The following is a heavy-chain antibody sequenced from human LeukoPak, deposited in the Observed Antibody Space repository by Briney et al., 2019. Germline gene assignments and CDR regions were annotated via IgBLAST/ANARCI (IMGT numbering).Heavy chain of an antibody. CDR3: ARDGIVVVPATAIGAPQAYYYYGMDV. CDR2: IYTSGST. D-gene: IGHD2-2*01. CDR1: GGSISSGGYY. Sequence: PSETLSLTCTVSGGSISSGGYYWSWIRQHPGKGLEWIGRIYTSGSTNYNPSLKSRVTMAVDTSKNQFSLKLSSVTAADTAVYYCARDGIVVVPATAIGAPQAYYYYGMDVWGQGTTVTVSS. V-gene: IGHV4-61*02. J-gene: IGHJ6*02.